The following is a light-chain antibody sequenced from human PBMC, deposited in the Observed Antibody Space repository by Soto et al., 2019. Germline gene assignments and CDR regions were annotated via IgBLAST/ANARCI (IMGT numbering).Light chain of an antibody. Sequence: EIVLTQSPGTLSFSPGERATLSCRASQSVSSSYLAWHQQKPGQAPRLLIYGASTRATGIPDRFSGSGSGKDFTLTISRLEPEDFAVYYCQQYGSSPWTFGQGTKVEIK. CDR2: GAS. CDR1: QSVSSSY. V-gene: IGKV3-20*01. J-gene: IGKJ1*01. CDR3: QQYGSSPWT.